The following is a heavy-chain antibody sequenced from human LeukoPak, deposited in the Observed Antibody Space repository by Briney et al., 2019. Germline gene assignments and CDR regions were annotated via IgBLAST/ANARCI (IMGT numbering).Heavy chain of an antibody. CDR1: GGSISSYY. D-gene: IGHD3-22*01. CDR2: IYTSGST. V-gene: IGHV4-4*07. Sequence: QASETLSLTCTVSGGSISSYYWSWIRQPAGKGLEWIGRIYTSGSTNYNPSLKSRVTMSVDTSKNQFSLKLSSVTAADTAVYYCARDLKDSSGYYYYFDYWGQGTLVTVSS. J-gene: IGHJ4*02. CDR3: ARDLKDSSGYYYYFDY.